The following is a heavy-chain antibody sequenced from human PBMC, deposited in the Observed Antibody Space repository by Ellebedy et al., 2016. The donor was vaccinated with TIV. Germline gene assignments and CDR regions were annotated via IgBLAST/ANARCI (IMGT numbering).Heavy chain of an antibody. CDR1: GFTFSSYS. J-gene: IGHJ4*02. Sequence: PGGSLRLSCAASGFTFSSYSMNWVRQAPGKGLEWVSYISSSSSTIYYADSVKGRFTISRDNAKNSLYLQMNSLRAEDTAVYYCARGFFYGDHDYWGQGTLVTVSS. D-gene: IGHD4-17*01. CDR2: ISSSSSTI. V-gene: IGHV3-48*01. CDR3: ARGFFYGDHDY.